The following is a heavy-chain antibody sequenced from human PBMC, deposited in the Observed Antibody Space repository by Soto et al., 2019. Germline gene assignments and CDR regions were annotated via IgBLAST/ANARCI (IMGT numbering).Heavy chain of an antibody. D-gene: IGHD2-2*01. CDR2: ISGSGGST. CDR1: GFTFSSAW. Sequence: GGSLRLSCAASGFTFSSAWMSWGRQAPGKGLEWVSAISGSGGSTYYADSVKGRFTISRDNSKNTLYLQMNSLRAEDTAVYYCAKGSRYYFDYWGQGTLVTLSS. CDR3: AKGSRYYFDY. J-gene: IGHJ4*02. V-gene: IGHV3-23*01.